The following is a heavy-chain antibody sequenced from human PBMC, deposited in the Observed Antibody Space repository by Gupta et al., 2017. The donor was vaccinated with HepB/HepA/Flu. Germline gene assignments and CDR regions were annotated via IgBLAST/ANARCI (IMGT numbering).Heavy chain of an antibody. Sequence: QVQLVQSGAEVKKPGSSVKVSCKASGDTFSSYAISWGRQAPGQGLEWMGGIIPTFGTANYAQKFQGRVSITADESTTTAYMELSSLRSEDTAVYYCARARDSSGYYSQGFHYYMDVWGKGTTVTVSS. CDR3: ARARDSSGYYSQGFHYYMDV. CDR2: IIPTFGTA. J-gene: IGHJ6*03. CDR1: GDTFSSYA. V-gene: IGHV1-69*01. D-gene: IGHD3-22*01.